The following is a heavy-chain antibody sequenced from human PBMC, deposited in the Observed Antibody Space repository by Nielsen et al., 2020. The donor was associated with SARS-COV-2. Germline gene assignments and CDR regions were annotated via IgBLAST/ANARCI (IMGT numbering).Heavy chain of an antibody. CDR1: GGSMNRYY. CDR2: TNDSGST. J-gene: IGHJ3*02. D-gene: IGHD4-17*01. Sequence: SETLSLTCTVSGGSMNRYYWTWIRQPPGKGLEWIGYTNDSGSTNYNPSLKSRVTISLDTSKSQFFLNLNSVTAADRAVYYCARDYFGDYLDGFDIWGQGTMVSVSS. V-gene: IGHV4-59*01. CDR3: ARDYFGDYLDGFDI.